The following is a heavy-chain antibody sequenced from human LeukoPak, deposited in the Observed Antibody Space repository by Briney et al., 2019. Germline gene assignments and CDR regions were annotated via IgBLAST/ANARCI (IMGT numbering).Heavy chain of an antibody. CDR1: GYTFSSFG. D-gene: IGHD3-3*01. CDR2: ISAYNGNT. CDR3: ARGRGGDPYYDFWSGYYGWEPYFDY. J-gene: IGHJ4*02. Sequence: ASVKVSCKASGYTFSSFGFSWVRQAPGQGLEWMGWISAYNGNTNYAQRVQGRVTMTTDTSTSTAYMELRSLRSDDTAVYYCARGRGGDPYYDFWSGYYGWEPYFDYWGQGTLVTVSS. V-gene: IGHV1-18*01.